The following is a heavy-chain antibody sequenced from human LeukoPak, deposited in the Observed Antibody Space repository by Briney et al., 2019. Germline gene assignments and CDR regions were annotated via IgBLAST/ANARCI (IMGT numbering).Heavy chain of an antibody. D-gene: IGHD1-1*01. CDR3: ARDSGMTGTTGAIDY. V-gene: IGHV1-2*06. Sequence: ASVKVSCKASGYTFTGYYMHWVRQAPGQGLEWMGRINTNSGGTNYAQKFQGRVTMTRDTSITTAYMELSRLRSDDTAVYYCARDSGMTGTTGAIDYWGQGTLVTVSS. J-gene: IGHJ4*02. CDR2: INTNSGGT. CDR1: GYTFTGYY.